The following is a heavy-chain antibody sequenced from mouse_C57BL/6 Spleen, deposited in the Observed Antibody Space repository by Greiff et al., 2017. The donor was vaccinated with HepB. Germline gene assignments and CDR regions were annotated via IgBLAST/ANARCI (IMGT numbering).Heavy chain of an antibody. CDR2: INPNNGGT. CDR1: GYTFTDYY. Sequence: VQLQQSGPELVKPGASVKISCKASGYTFTDYYMNWVKQSHGKSLEWIGDINPNNGGTSYNQKFKGKATLTVDKSSSTAYMELRSLTSEDSAVYYCARNWGYDGLGYFDYWGQGTTLTVSS. V-gene: IGHV1-26*01. CDR3: ARNWGYDGLGYFDY. J-gene: IGHJ2*01. D-gene: IGHD2-2*01.